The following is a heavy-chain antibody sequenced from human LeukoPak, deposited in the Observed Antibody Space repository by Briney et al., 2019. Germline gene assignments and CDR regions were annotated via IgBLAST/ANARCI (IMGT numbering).Heavy chain of an antibody. V-gene: IGHV3-23*01. J-gene: IGHJ4*02. CDR3: AKPRTIAVPGRSGLDS. CDR1: GFTFSNYA. CDR2: ISDLGAST. Sequence: SGGSLRLSCAASGFTFSNYAMNWVRQAPGKGLEWVSVISDLGASTYYADSVKGRFTISRDNSKNTLYLQMNSLRAEDTAVYYCAKPRTIAVPGRSGLDSWGQGTLVTVSS. D-gene: IGHD6-13*01.